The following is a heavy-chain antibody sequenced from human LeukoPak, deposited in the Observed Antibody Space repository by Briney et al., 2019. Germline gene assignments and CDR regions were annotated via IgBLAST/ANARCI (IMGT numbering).Heavy chain of an antibody. D-gene: IGHD2/OR15-2a*01. V-gene: IGHV4-38-2*02. CDR3: AKYYSNTYYYYYMDV. J-gene: IGHJ6*03. CDR2: VYHNGAT. Sequence: SETLSLTCTVSGYAITSGYYWGWVRQSPGKGLEWIGDVYHNGATFDNPSLKSRLSISVDTSKNQFSLNLSSVTAADTAVYYCAKYYSNTYYYYYMDVWGKGTTVTVSS. CDR1: GYAITSGYY.